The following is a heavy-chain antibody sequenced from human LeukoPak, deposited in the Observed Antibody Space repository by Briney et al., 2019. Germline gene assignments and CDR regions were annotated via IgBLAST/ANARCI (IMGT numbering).Heavy chain of an antibody. J-gene: IGHJ4*02. CDR1: GGSISSSSYY. CDR2: IYYSGST. V-gene: IGHV4-61*05. CDR3: ARASYSYDISGWVPFDY. D-gene: IGHD3-22*01. Sequence: PSETLSLTCTVSGGSISSSSYYWSWIRQPPGKGLEWIGYIYYSGSTTYNPSLKSRVTISGDTSENQFSLRLSSVTAADTAVYYCARASYSYDISGWVPFDYWGQGTLVTVSS.